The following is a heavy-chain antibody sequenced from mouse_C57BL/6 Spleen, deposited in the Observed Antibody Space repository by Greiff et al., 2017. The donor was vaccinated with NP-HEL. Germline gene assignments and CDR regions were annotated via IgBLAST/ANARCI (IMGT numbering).Heavy chain of an antibody. CDR2: IGPEDGDT. Sequence: VQLQQSGAELVRPGASVKLSCTASGFNIKDYYMHWVKQRPAQGLEWIGRIGPEDGDTEYAPKFQGQAPMTADTSSTTAYLQLSSLTSEDTAVYYCTTDSAGYRYWGQGTTLTVSS. J-gene: IGHJ2*01. CDR3: TTDSAGYRY. V-gene: IGHV14-1*01. D-gene: IGHD3-2*02. CDR1: GFNIKDYY.